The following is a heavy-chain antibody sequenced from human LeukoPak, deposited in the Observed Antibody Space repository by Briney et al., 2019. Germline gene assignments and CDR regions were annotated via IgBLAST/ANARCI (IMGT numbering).Heavy chain of an antibody. CDR2: IYYSGST. V-gene: IGHV4-59*01. Sequence: SETLSLTCTVSGGSISSYYWSWIRQPPGKGLEWIGYIYYSGSTNYNPSLKSRVTISVDTSKNQFSLKLSSVTAADTAVYYCARVLAVAGTHYYYGMDVWGKGTTVTVSS. CDR1: GGSISSYY. CDR3: ARVLAVAGTHYYYGMDV. D-gene: IGHD6-19*01. J-gene: IGHJ6*04.